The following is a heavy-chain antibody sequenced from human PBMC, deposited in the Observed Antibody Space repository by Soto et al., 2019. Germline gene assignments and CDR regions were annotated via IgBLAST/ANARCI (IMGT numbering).Heavy chain of an antibody. J-gene: IGHJ4*02. Sequence: PGESLKISCKTSEYNFPGYWIAWVRQMPGKGLEWMGRIDPSDSYVDYSPSFRGHVTISGDESTTTAFLQWSSLKASDNAMYYCARLALGGSRPDYWRQGTLVTVSS. V-gene: IGHV5-10-1*01. CDR2: IDPSDSYV. D-gene: IGHD5-12*01. CDR1: EYNFPGYW. CDR3: ARLALGGSRPDY.